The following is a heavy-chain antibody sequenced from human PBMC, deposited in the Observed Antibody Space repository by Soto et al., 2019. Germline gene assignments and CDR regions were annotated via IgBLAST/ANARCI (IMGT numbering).Heavy chain of an antibody. CDR1: GGTFSSYA. J-gene: IGHJ6*02. V-gene: IGHV1-69*12. D-gene: IGHD1-20*01. CDR3: ESRITGSPNDYYGMDV. Sequence: QVQLVQSGAEVKKPGSSVKVSCKASGGTFSSYAINWVRQATGQGLEWMGGIIPIFGTADYAQKFQGRVTITADESTSTAYMEPSSLRSEDTAVYYCESRITGSPNDYYGMDVWGQGTTVTVSS. CDR2: IIPIFGTA.